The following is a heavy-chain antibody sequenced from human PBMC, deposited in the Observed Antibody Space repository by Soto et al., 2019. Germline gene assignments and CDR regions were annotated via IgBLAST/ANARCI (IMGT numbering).Heavy chain of an antibody. D-gene: IGHD1-1*01. V-gene: IGHV1-18*01. CDR1: RYTFTSYG. Sequence: QLVQSGAEVKRPGASVKVSCKASRYTFTSYGVSWVRQAPGQGLQWMGWINTYTGNTEYAQNFQDRVTLTTDKGTGTAYMELRSLRPDDTAVYYCARDHKGNELYYYARDVWGQGNTVTVSS. CDR3: ARDHKGNELYYYARDV. CDR2: INTYTGNT. J-gene: IGHJ6*02.